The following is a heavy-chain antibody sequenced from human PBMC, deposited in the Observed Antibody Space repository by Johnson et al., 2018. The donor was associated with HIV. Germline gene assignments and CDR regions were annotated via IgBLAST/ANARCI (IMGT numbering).Heavy chain of an antibody. V-gene: IGHV3-15*01. Sequence: VQLVESGGGLVKPGGSLRLSCAASGFTFTNAWMSWVRQAPGKGLEWVGRIKSETDGGTTDYAAPVKGRFTISRDDSKNTLYLQMNSLKTEDTAVYYCTPAVYGAPDAFDIWGQGTVVTVSS. CDR2: IKSETDGGTT. J-gene: IGHJ3*02. D-gene: IGHD1-14*01. CDR3: TPAVYGAPDAFDI. CDR1: GFTFTNAW.